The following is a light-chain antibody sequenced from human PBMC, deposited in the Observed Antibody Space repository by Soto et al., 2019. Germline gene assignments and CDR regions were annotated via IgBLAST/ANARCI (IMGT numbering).Light chain of an antibody. J-gene: IGKJ5*01. V-gene: IGKV3D-15*01. CDR1: QSVRSN. Sequence: MTQSPATLSVSPGQRAPLSCGASQSVRSNLAWYQQKPGQAPRLLIYGASTRATGIPATFSGSGSGTQFTLTISSLQSEDFAVYYCQQYNNWPAITFGQGTRLEIK. CDR2: GAS. CDR3: QQYNNWPAIT.